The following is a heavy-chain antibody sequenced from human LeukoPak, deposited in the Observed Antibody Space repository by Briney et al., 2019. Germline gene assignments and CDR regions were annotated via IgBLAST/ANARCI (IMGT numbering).Heavy chain of an antibody. CDR2: IQQDGGVK. CDR3: ARIGYSSSSLDY. V-gene: IGHV3-7*03. Sequence: PGGSLRLSCAASGFTFSNYWMTWVRQAPGEGLEWVANIQQDGGVKYYVDSVKGRFTISRDNAKDSVYLQINILRAEDTALYYCARIGYSSSSLDYWGQGTLVTVSS. D-gene: IGHD6-6*01. CDR1: GFTFSNYW. J-gene: IGHJ4*02.